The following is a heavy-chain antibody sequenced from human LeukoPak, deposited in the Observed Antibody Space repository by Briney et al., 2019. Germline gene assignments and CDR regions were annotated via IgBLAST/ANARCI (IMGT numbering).Heavy chain of an antibody. CDR2: IYLYGTT. CDR3: ARQKWEQQGRDYYFNGLDV. J-gene: IGHJ6*02. Sequence: PSETLSLTCSVAIGSISSSKWWSWVRQSPVKGLEWIGEIYLYGTTNYNPSFTSRVTMSVDRSRNQFSLKLASVTAADTAVYYCARQKWEQQGRDYYFNGLDVWGPGTTVIVSS. D-gene: IGHD1/OR15-1a*01. CDR1: IGSISSSKW. V-gene: IGHV4-4*02.